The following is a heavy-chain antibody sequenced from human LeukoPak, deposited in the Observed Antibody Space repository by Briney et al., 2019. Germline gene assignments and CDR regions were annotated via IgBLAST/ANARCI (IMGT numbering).Heavy chain of an antibody. V-gene: IGHV4-4*07. CDR3: ARAGYTVTTTYYYYYMDV. CDR1: GGSISSYY. J-gene: IGHJ6*03. CDR2: IYTSGST. D-gene: IGHD4-17*01. Sequence: PSETLSLTCTVSGGSISSYYWSWIRQPAGKGLEWIGRIYTSGSTNYNPSLKSRVTMSVDTSKNQFSLKLSSVTAADTAVYYCARAGYTVTTTYYYYYMDVWSKGTTVTISS.